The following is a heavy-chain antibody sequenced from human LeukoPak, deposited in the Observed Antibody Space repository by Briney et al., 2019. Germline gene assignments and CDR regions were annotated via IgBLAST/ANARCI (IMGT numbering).Heavy chain of an antibody. Sequence: SETLSLTCAVYGGSFSGYYWSWIRQPPGKGLEWIGEINHSGNTNYNPSLKSRVTISVDTSRNQFSLKLSSVTAADTAVYYCARVGDGQLWLNRFDPWGQGTLVTVSS. CDR2: INHSGNT. CDR3: ARVGDGQLWLNRFDP. D-gene: IGHD5-18*01. CDR1: GGSFSGYY. V-gene: IGHV4-34*01. J-gene: IGHJ5*02.